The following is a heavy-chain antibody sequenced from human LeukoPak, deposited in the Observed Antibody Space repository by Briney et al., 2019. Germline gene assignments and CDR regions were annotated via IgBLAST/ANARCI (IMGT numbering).Heavy chain of an antibody. Sequence: TSQTLSLTCAVSGGSLSSDGYSWSWIRQPPGKGLEWIGYIHHTGNTYYNPPLRSRVTISLDRSRNQFSRKLTSWNPATTAVYYCAREAYDVLTGLGGGMVVWGQGTTVTVCS. CDR3: AREAYDVLTGLGGGMVV. V-gene: IGHV4-30-2*01. J-gene: IGHJ6*02. CDR1: GGSLSSDGYS. D-gene: IGHD3-9*01. CDR2: IHHTGNT.